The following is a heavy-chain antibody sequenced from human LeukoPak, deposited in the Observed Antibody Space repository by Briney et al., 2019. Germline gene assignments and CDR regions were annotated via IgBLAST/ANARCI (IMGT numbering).Heavy chain of an antibody. Sequence: PSETLSLTCTVSGVSISSYYWSWIRQPPGKGLEWIGYIYYSGSTNYSPSLKSRVTISVDTSKNQFSLKLNSATAADTAVYYCVRDGWTAYDVFDIWGQGTMVTVSS. D-gene: IGHD5-18*01. CDR2: IYYSGST. CDR1: GVSISSYY. CDR3: VRDGWTAYDVFDI. V-gene: IGHV4-59*01. J-gene: IGHJ3*02.